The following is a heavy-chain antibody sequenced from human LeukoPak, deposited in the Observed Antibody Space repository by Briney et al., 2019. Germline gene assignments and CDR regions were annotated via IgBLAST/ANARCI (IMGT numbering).Heavy chain of an antibody. CDR3: ARAAAGTRAFDI. D-gene: IGHD6-13*01. CDR2: ISTSGNTI. J-gene: IGHJ3*02. Sequence: GGSLRLSCAASGFTFSDYYMSWIRQAPGKGLEWVSYISTSGNTIYYADSVKGRFTISRDNAKNSLYLQMNSLRAEDTAVYYCARAAAGTRAFDIWGQGTMVTVSS. V-gene: IGHV3-11*04. CDR1: GFTFSDYY.